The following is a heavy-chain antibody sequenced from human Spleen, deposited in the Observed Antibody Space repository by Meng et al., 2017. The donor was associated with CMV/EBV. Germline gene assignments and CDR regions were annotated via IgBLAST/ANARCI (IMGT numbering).Heavy chain of an antibody. D-gene: IGHD6-19*01. CDR2: IYSGGVTR. V-gene: IGHV3-23*03. Sequence: GASLKISCAASGFTFSSYAMGWVRQAPGKGLEWVSVIYSGGVTRYYADSVKGRFTISRDNSQNTLSLQMNSLRAEDTAVYYCAKKADSDWCFDYCARGTLVTVSS. CDR1: GFTFSSYA. J-gene: IGHJ4*02. CDR3: AKKADSDWCFDY.